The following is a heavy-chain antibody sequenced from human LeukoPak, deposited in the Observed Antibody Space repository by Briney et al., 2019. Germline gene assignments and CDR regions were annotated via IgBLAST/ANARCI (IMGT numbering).Heavy chain of an antibody. CDR3: ARDQDIVVVPAVLGAFDI. V-gene: IGHV1-18*01. CDR1: GYTFTSYG. D-gene: IGHD2-2*01. CDR2: ISAYNGNT. J-gene: IGHJ3*02. Sequence: ASVKVSCTASGYTFTSYGISWVRQAPGQGLEWMGWISAYNGNTNYAQKLQGRVTMTTDTSTSTAYMELRSLRSDDTAVYYCARDQDIVVVPAVLGAFDIWGQGTMVTVSS.